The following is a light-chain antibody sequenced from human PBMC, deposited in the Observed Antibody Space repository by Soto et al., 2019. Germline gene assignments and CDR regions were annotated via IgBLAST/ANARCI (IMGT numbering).Light chain of an antibody. Sequence: DIQMTQSPSSLSASVGDRVTITCRASQSISRYLNWYQQKPGKAPKLLIYAASSLLSGVPSRFSGSGSGTDFTLTISSLQPKDFATYYCQQSYTTPTWTFGQGTQVELK. V-gene: IGKV1-39*01. CDR1: QSISRY. CDR2: AAS. CDR3: QQSYTTPTWT. J-gene: IGKJ1*01.